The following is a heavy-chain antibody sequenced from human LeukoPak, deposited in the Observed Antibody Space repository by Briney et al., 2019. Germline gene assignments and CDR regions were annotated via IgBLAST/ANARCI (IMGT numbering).Heavy chain of an antibody. CDR3: ARAYLLPMVRGVNNWFDP. CDR1: GGSISSGGYY. Sequence: KPSETLSLTCTVSGGSISSGGYYWSWIRQHPGKGLEWIGYIYYSGSTYYNPSLKSRVTISVDTSKNQFSLKLSSVTAADTAVYYCARAYLLPMVRGVNNWFDPWGQGTLVTVSS. D-gene: IGHD3-10*01. V-gene: IGHV4-31*03. CDR2: IYYSGST. J-gene: IGHJ5*02.